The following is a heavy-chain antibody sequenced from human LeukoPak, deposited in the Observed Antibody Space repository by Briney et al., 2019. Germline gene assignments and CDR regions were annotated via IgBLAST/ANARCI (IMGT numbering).Heavy chain of an antibody. Sequence: SETLSLTCTVSGGSISSSSYYWGWIRQPPGKGLEWIGSIYYSGSTYYNPSLKSRVTISVDRSKNHFSLELSSMAAADTAVYYCARVQNGYSYGFDYWGQGTLVTVSS. J-gene: IGHJ4*02. CDR3: ARVQNGYSYGFDY. V-gene: IGHV4-39*07. CDR2: IYYSGST. CDR1: GGSISSSSYY. D-gene: IGHD5-18*01.